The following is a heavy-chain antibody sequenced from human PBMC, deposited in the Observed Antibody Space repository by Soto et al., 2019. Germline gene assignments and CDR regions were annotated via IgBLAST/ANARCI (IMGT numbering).Heavy chain of an antibody. V-gene: IGHV3-21*01. CDR3: ARGPPHPAAGTCVDY. Sequence: PGGSLRLSCAASGFTFSSYSMNWVRQAPGKGLEWVSSISSSSSYIYYADSVNGRFTISRDNAKNSLYLQMNSLRAEDTAVYYCARGPPHPAAGTCVDYWGQGTLVTVSS. CDR2: ISSSSSYI. D-gene: IGHD6-13*01. CDR1: GFTFSSYS. J-gene: IGHJ4*02.